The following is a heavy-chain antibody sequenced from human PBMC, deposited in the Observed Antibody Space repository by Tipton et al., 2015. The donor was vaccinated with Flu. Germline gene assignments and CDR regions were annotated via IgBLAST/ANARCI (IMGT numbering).Heavy chain of an antibody. CDR1: GDSIGSGYF. CDR3: ARHTGDSVRGIIDY. D-gene: IGHD3-10*02. V-gene: IGHV4-38-2*01. CDR2: VHRTGHP. Sequence: TLSLTCSVSGDSIGSGYFWGWIRQPPGQGLEWIGNVHRTGHPYYNPSLKSRLTISVDTSKNQFSLKLSSVTAADTAVYYCARHTGDSVRGIIDYWGQGTLVTVSS. J-gene: IGHJ4*02.